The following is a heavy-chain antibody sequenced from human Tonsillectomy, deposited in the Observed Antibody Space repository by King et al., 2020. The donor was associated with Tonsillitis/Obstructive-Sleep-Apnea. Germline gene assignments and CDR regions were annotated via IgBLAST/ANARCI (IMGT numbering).Heavy chain of an antibody. CDR3: ARYSQSCSNTSGLTGRS. Sequence: EMQLVQSGAEVKKPGGSLRNSCKGSGYSFTSYWISCVRQMPGKGLEWMGRIDPSDSYTNYSPSFQGHVTISADKSISTAYLQWSSLKASDTAMYFCARYSQSCSNTSGLTGRSWGQGTLVTVSS. D-gene: IGHD2/OR15-2a*01. V-gene: IGHV5-10-1*03. CDR2: IDPSDSYT. CDR1: GYSFTSYW. J-gene: IGHJ5*02.